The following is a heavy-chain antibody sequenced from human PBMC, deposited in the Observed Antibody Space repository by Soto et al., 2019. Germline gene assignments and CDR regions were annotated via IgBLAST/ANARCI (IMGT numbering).Heavy chain of an antibody. Sequence: PGGSLRLSCAASGLTFSSYGMSWVRQAPGKGLEWVSDISGSGGNTYYADSVKGRFTISRDNSKNTLYLQMNSLRAEDTAVYYCAKSAMIRGGGWFDPWGQGTLVTVSS. J-gene: IGHJ5*02. V-gene: IGHV3-23*01. CDR1: GLTFSSYG. CDR3: AKSAMIRGGGWFDP. CDR2: ISGSGGNT. D-gene: IGHD3-10*01.